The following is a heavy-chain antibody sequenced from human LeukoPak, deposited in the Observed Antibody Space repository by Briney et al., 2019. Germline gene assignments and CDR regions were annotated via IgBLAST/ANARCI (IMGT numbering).Heavy chain of an antibody. CDR2: IYPGDSDT. CDR3: ARLNGNYDSSGYYYGYFDY. J-gene: IGHJ4*02. Sequence: GESLKISCKGSGYSFTSYWIGWVRQMPGKGLEWMGIIYPGDSDTRYSPSFQGQVTISADKSISTAYLQWSSLKASDTAMYYCARLNGNYDSSGYYYGYFDYWGQGTLVTVSS. CDR1: GYSFTSYW. D-gene: IGHD3-22*01. V-gene: IGHV5-51*01.